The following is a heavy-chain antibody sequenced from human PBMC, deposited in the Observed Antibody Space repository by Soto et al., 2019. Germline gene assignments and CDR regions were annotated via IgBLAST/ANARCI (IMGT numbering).Heavy chain of an antibody. D-gene: IGHD3-3*01. CDR3: ARVATIFGVVPDY. V-gene: IGHV1-2*04. CDR2: INPNGGGT. CDR1: GYTFTGYY. Sequence: ASVKVSCKASGYTFTGYYIHWVRQAPGQGFEWMGWINPNGGGTNYAQKFQDWVTMTRDTSISTAYMELSRLKSDDTAVYYCARVATIFGVVPDYWGQGTLVTVSS. J-gene: IGHJ4*02.